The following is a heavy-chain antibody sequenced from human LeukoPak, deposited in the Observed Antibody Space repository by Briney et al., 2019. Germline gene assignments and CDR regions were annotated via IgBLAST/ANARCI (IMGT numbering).Heavy chain of an antibody. CDR3: ARSKGWRLGNWFDP. CDR1: GGSISSYY. V-gene: IGHV4-59*12. J-gene: IGHJ5*02. CDR2: IYYSGTT. D-gene: IGHD6-19*01. Sequence: SETLSLTCTVSGGSISSYYWNWIRQPPGKGLEWIEYIYYSGTTNYNPSLKSRVSMSVDTSKNQFSLKLSSVTAADTAVYYCARSKGWRLGNWFDPWGQGTLVTVSS.